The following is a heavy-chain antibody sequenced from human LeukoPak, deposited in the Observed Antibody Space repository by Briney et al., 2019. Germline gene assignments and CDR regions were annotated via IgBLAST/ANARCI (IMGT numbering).Heavy chain of an antibody. CDR3: ARGRIAVANNWFDP. CDR1: GGTFSSYA. D-gene: IGHD6-19*01. J-gene: IGHJ5*02. V-gene: IGHV1-69*05. Sequence: ASVKVFCKASGGTFSSYAISWVRQAPGQGLEWMGGIIPIFGTANYAQKFQGRVTITTDESTSTAYMELSSLRSEDTAVYYCARGRIAVANNWFDPWGQGTLVTVSS. CDR2: IIPIFGTA.